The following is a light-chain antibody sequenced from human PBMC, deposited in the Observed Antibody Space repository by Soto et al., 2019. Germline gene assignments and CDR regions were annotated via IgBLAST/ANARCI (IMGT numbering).Light chain of an antibody. Sequence: EXVMTQSPATLXVSPGERATLSCRASQSVSSNLAWYQQKPGQAPRLLIYGASTRATGIPARFSGSGSGTEFTLTISSLQSEDFAVYYCQQYNNWPPWTFGQGTKV. CDR2: GAS. V-gene: IGKV3-15*01. J-gene: IGKJ1*01. CDR3: QQYNNWPPWT. CDR1: QSVSSN.